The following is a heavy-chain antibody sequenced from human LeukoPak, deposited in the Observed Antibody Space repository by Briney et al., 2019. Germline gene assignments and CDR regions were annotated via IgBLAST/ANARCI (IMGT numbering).Heavy chain of an antibody. CDR3: ARVRDYSNCAEWFDP. D-gene: IGHD4-11*01. CDR1: GGSISSYY. J-gene: IGHJ5*02. CDR2: IYYSGST. Sequence: PSETLSLTCTVSGGSISSYYWSWIRQPPGKGLEWIGYIYYSGSTNYNPSLKSRVTISVDTSKNQFSLKLSSVTAADTAVYYCARVRDYSNCAEWFDPWGQGTLVTVSS. V-gene: IGHV4-59*01.